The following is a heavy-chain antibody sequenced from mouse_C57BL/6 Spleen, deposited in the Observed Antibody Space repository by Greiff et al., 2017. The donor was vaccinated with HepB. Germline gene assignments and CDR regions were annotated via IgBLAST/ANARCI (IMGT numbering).Heavy chain of an antibody. CDR2: INPSTGGT. CDR1: GYSFTGYY. J-gene: IGHJ3*01. Sequence: EVQLQQSGPELVKPGASVKISCKASGYSFTGYYMNWVKQSPEKSLEWIGEINPSTGGTTYNQKFKAKATLTVDKSSSTAYMQLKSLTSEDSAVYYCARKGLLTGSFAYWGQGTLVTVSA. CDR3: ARKGLLTGSFAY. V-gene: IGHV1-42*01. D-gene: IGHD4-1*01.